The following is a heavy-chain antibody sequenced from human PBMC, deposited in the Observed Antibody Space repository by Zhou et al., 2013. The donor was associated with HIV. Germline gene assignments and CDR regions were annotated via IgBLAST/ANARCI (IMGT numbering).Heavy chain of an antibody. Sequence: QVQLVQSGAEVKKPGASAKVSCKASGYIFTSYGISWVRQVPGQGLEWMGWISPYTDNTNYAQKFQGRVTMTAETTTRTAYMELRSLRSDDTAVYFCAREGGHGSGRSQYYYYGMDVWGQGTTVIVSS. J-gene: IGHJ6*02. V-gene: IGHV1-18*01. CDR2: ISPYTDNT. CDR3: AREGGHGSGRSQYYYYGMDV. D-gene: IGHD3-10*01. CDR1: GYIFTSYG.